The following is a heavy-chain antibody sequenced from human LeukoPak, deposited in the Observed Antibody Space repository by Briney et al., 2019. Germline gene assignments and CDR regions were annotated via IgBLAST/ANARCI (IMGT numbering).Heavy chain of an antibody. V-gene: IGHV3-30*18. Sequence: GGSLRLCCAASGFTFSSYVMHWVRQAPGKGLEWVAVISYDGTNKYYADSVKGRFTISRDNSKNTLYLQMNSLRAEDTAVYYCAKDNTPIPIAVAGPFDYWGQGTLVTVSS. D-gene: IGHD6-19*01. J-gene: IGHJ4*02. CDR2: ISYDGTNK. CDR3: AKDNTPIPIAVAGPFDY. CDR1: GFTFSSYV.